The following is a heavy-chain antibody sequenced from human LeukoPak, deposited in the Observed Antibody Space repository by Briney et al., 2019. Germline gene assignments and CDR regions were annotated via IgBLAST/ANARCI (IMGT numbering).Heavy chain of an antibody. D-gene: IGHD2-2*01. V-gene: IGHV3-30*02. CDR2: IRYDGSNK. J-gene: IGHJ4*02. CDR3: ANEGYSVPAPDFDY. Sequence: GGSLRLSCAASGFTFSSYGMHWVRQAPGKGLEWVAFIRYDGSNKYYADSVKGRFTISRDNSKNTLYLQMNSLRAEDTAVYYCANEGYSVPAPDFDYWGQGTLVTVSS. CDR1: GFTFSSYG.